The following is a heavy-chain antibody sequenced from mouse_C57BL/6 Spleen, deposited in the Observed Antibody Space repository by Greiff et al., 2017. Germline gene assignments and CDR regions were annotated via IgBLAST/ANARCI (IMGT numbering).Heavy chain of an antibody. CDR1: GYSFTGYY. V-gene: IGHV1-42*01. J-gene: IGHJ2*01. Sequence: EVQLQQSGPELVKPGASVKISCKASGYSFTGYYMNWVKQSPEKSLEWIGEINPSTGGTTYNQKFKAKATLTVDKSSSTAYMQLKSLTSEDSAVYYCARLEIAGYFDYWGQGTTLTVSS. CDR3: ARLEIAGYFDY. CDR2: INPSTGGT.